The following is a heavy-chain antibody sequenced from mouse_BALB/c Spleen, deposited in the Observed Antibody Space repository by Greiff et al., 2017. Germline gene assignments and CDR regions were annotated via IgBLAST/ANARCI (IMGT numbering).Heavy chain of an antibody. Sequence: QVQLQQSGAELVRPGTSVKVSCKASGYAFTNYLIEWVKQRPGQGLEWIGVINPGSGGTNYNEKFKGKATLTVDKSSSTAYMQLSSLTSEDSAVYYCTIKEAYWGQGTLVTVSA. CDR2: INPGSGGT. CDR1: GYAFTNYL. D-gene: IGHD1-3*01. J-gene: IGHJ3*01. V-gene: IGHV1-54*01. CDR3: TIKEAY.